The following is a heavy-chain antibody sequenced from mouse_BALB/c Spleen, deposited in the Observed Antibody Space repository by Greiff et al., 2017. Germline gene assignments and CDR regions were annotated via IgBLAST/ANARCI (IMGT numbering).Heavy chain of an antibody. V-gene: IGHV14-3*02. CDR3: ARVGITTGAMDY. CDR2: IDPANGNT. Sequence: EVKLVESGAELVKPGASVKLSCTASGFNIKDTYMHWVKQRPEQGLEWIGRIDPANGNTKYDPKFQGKATITADTSSNTAYLQLSSLTSEDTAVYYCARVGITTGAMDYWGQGTSVTVSS. J-gene: IGHJ4*01. D-gene: IGHD2-4*01. CDR1: GFNIKDTY.